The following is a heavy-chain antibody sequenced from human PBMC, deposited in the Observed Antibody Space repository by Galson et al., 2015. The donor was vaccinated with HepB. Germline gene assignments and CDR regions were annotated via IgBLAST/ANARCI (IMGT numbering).Heavy chain of an antibody. CDR1: GYTFTSYA. CDR2: INTNTGNP. V-gene: IGHV7-4-1*02. J-gene: IGHJ6*02. Sequence: SVKVSCKASGYTFTSYAMNWVRQAPGQGLEWMGWINTNTGNPTYAQGFTGRFVFSLDTSVSTAYLQISSLKAEDTAVYYCASDSAEPIMYPLKYRSGWYDYYGMDVWRQGTTVTVSS. CDR3: ASDSAEPIMYPLKYRSGWYDYYGMDV. D-gene: IGHD6-19*01.